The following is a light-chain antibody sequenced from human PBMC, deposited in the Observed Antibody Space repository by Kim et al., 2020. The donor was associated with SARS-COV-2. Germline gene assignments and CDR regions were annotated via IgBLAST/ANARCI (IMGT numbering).Light chain of an antibody. CDR1: QSVSINY. J-gene: IGKJ1*01. CDR2: GAS. Sequence: SPGETASRSCRASQSVSINYLTWFQQKPGQAPRLLIYGASSRAPGIPDRFSGSGAGTDFTLTINGLEPDDFAVYYCQQYGISPETFGQGTKVDFK. CDR3: QQYGISPET. V-gene: IGKV3-20*01.